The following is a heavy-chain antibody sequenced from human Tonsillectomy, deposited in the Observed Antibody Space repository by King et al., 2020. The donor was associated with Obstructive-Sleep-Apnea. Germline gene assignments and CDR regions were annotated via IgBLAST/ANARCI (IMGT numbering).Heavy chain of an antibody. CDR3: ARSISPGYSGTPAGY. Sequence: DVQLVESGGGLVQPGGSLRLSCAASGFTFSSYWMNWVRQAPGKGLEWVANVKQDGSEEYYVGSVKGRFTISRDNAKNSLYLQMNSLRAEDTAVYYCARSISPGYSGTPAGYWGQGTLVTVSS. CDR2: VKQDGSEE. CDR1: GFTFSSYW. V-gene: IGHV3-7*01. D-gene: IGHD5-12*01. J-gene: IGHJ4*02.